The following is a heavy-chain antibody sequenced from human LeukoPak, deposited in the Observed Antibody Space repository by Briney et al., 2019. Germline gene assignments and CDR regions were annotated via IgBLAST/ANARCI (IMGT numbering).Heavy chain of an antibody. CDR2: IYYSGST. Sequence: SSETLSLTCTVSGGSISSSSYYWGWIRQPPGKGLEWIGSIYYSGSTYYNPSLKSRVTISVDTSKNQFSLKLSSVTAADTAVYYCARVLPLGSGFNWFDPWGQGTLATVSS. D-gene: IGHD3-22*01. CDR3: ARVLPLGSGFNWFDP. J-gene: IGHJ5*02. V-gene: IGHV4-39*07. CDR1: GGSISSSSYY.